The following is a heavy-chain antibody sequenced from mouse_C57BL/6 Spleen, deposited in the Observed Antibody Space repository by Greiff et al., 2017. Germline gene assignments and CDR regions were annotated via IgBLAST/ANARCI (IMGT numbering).Heavy chain of an antibody. Sequence: EVKLQESGGGLVQPGGSLKLSCAASGFTFSDYYMYWVRQTPEQRLEWVAYISNGGGSTYYPDTVKGRFTISRANAKNTLYLQISRLKSSATAIYYCARQVITSMDYWGQGTSVTVSS. CDR2: ISNGGGST. J-gene: IGHJ4*01. D-gene: IGHD2-4*01. CDR1: GFTFSDYY. CDR3: ARQVITSMDY. V-gene: IGHV5-12*01.